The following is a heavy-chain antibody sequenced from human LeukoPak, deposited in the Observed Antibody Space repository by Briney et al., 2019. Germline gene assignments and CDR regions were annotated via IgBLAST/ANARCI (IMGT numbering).Heavy chain of an antibody. CDR1: GGSISSGGYS. D-gene: IGHD4-17*01. V-gene: IGHV4-30-2*01. Sequence: SETLSLTCAVSGGSISSGGYSWSWIRQPPGKGLEWIGYIYHSGSTYYNPSLKSRVTISVDRSKNQFSLKLSSVTAADTAVYYCARDSGDYALSALDIWGQGTMVTVSS. J-gene: IGHJ3*02. CDR3: ARDSGDYALSALDI. CDR2: IYHSGST.